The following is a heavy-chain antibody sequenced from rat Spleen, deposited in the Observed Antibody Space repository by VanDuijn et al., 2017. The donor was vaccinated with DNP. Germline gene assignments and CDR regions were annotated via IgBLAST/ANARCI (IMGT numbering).Heavy chain of an antibody. CDR2: INKDSSTI. V-gene: IGHV4-2*01. J-gene: IGHJ2*01. CDR1: GFNFNDYW. Sequence: EVKLVESGGGLVQPGRSLKLSCAASGFNFNDYWMGWVRQAPGKGLEWIGKINKDSSTINYTPSLKDKFTISRDNAQNTLYLQMSKLGSEDTAIYYCAREVRYYSGPDYWGQGVMVTVSS. D-gene: IGHD1-1*01. CDR3: AREVRYYSGPDY.